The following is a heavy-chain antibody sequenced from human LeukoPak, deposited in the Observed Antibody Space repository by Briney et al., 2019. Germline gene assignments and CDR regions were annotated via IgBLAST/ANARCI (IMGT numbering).Heavy chain of an antibody. CDR2: IYHSGST. D-gene: IGHD4-17*01. Sequence: SETLSLTCAVSGYSISSGYYWGWIRQPPGKGLEWIGSIYHSGSTYYNPSLKSRVTISVDTSKNQFSLKLSSVTAADKAVYYCARGPYGDCAGDWGQGTLVTVSS. CDR1: GYSISSGYY. J-gene: IGHJ4*02. V-gene: IGHV4-38-2*01. CDR3: ARGPYGDCAGD.